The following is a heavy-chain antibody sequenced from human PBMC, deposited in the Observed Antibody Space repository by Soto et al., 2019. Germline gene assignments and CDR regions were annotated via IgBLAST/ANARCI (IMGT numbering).Heavy chain of an antibody. J-gene: IGHJ4*02. CDR2: INPNSGGT. CDR3: AREREDSGRPFDY. V-gene: IGHV1-2*02. D-gene: IGHD1-26*01. CDR1: GYTFTGYY. Sequence: ASVKVSCKASGYTFTGYYMHWVRQAPGQGLEWMGWINPNSGGTNYAQKFQGRVTMTRDTSISTAYMELSRLRSDDTAEYYCAREREDSGRPFDYWGQGTLVTASS.